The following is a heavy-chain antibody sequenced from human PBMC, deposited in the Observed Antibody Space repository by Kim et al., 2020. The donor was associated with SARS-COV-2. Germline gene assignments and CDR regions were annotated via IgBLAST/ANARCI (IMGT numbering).Heavy chain of an antibody. V-gene: IGHV3-33*01. D-gene: IGHD2-2*01. CDR3: ATDRAYCSSSSCYGGSFDY. CDR1: GFTFSSYG. Sequence: GGSLRLSCAASGFTFSSYGMHWVRQAPGKGLEWVAVIWYDGSNKYYADSVKGRFTISRDNSKNTLYMQMNSLRDEDTAVYYCATDRAYCSSSSCYGGSFDYCGQGTLVTVSS. CDR2: IWYDGSNK. J-gene: IGHJ4*02.